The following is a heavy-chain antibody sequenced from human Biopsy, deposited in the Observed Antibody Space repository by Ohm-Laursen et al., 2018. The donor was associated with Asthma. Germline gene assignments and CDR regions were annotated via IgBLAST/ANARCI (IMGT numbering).Heavy chain of an antibody. Sequence: TQTLTLTCSFSGFSLRTPGVGVGWIRQPPGKALEWLALIYWDDYNLFRPSLKSRLTITKDTSKNQVVLTMTNMDPVDTATYYCAHQYSSLRGWAFDPWGQGTLVTVSS. CDR2: IYWDDYN. D-gene: IGHD6-6*01. J-gene: IGHJ5*02. CDR1: GFSLRTPGVG. CDR3: AHQYSSLRGWAFDP. V-gene: IGHV2-5*02.